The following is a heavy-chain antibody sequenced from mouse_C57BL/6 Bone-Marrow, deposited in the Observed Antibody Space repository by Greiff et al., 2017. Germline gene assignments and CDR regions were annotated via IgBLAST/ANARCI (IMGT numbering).Heavy chain of an antibody. CDR1: GFTFSDYG. V-gene: IGHV5-17*01. CDR2: ISSGSSTI. CDR3: ANILGGY. Sequence: DVMLVESGGGLVKPGGSLKLSCAASGFTFSDYGMHWVRQAPEKGLEWVAYISSGSSTIYYADTVKGRFTISRDNAKNTLFLQMTSLRSEDTAMYYCANILGGYWGQGTLVTVSA. J-gene: IGHJ3*01. D-gene: IGHD4-1*01.